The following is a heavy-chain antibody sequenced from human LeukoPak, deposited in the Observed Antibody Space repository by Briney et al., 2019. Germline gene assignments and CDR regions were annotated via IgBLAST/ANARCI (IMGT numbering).Heavy chain of an antibody. Sequence: GGSLRLSCAASGFPFANTWMHWVRQAPGKGLVWVSLINNDGSTTSYADSVKGRFTISRDNAKNTVYLQMNSLRAEDTAVYYCAIGGTYGSGSWGQGTLVTVSS. J-gene: IGHJ4*02. V-gene: IGHV3-74*01. CDR1: GFPFANTW. D-gene: IGHD3-10*01. CDR2: INNDGSTT. CDR3: AIGGTYGSGS.